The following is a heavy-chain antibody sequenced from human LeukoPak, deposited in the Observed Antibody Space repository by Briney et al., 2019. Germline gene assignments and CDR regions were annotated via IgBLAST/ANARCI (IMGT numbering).Heavy chain of an antibody. CDR2: ISSSGTYT. CDR1: GFIFNDYY. V-gene: IGHV3-11*05. J-gene: IGHJ4*02. Sequence: GGSLRLTCAASGFIFNDYYMSWFRQAPGKGLEWVSYISSSGTYTNYADSVKGRFTISRDNAKKSLYLQMNSLRGEDTAVYYCASDASGGLRSLDYWGQGTLVTVSS. CDR3: ASDASGGLRSLDY. D-gene: IGHD3-10*01.